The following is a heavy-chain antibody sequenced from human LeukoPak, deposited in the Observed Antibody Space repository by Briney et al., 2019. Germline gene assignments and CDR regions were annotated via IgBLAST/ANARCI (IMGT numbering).Heavy chain of an antibody. Sequence: SETLSLTCSVSGDSVSSGSYYWNWIRQPPGKGLEWIGYIYYSGSTNYNPSLKSRVTISVDTSKNQFSLKLSSVTAADTAVYYCARGVAAAGPMNWGQGTLVTVSS. CDR1: GDSVSSGSYY. CDR2: IYYSGST. CDR3: ARGVAAAGPMN. V-gene: IGHV4-61*01. D-gene: IGHD6-13*01. J-gene: IGHJ4*02.